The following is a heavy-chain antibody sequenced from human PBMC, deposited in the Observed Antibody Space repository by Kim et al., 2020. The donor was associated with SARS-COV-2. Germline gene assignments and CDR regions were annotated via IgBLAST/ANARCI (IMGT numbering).Heavy chain of an antibody. J-gene: IGHJ1*01. V-gene: IGHV3-64*04. CDR3: VRYGRSYGAVL. D-gene: IGHD5-18*01. Sequence: GGSLRLSCVGSGLTFSDYAIHWVRRAPGKGLEYVSATTRSGDGSFYADSVEGRFTISRDNSKNTLYLQMNSLRLEDTSMYYCVRYGRSYGAVLWGQGTLVLVPS. CDR2: TTRSGDGS. CDR1: GLTFSDYA.